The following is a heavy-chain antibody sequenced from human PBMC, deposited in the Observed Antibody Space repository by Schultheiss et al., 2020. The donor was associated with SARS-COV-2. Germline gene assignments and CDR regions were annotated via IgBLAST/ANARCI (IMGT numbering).Heavy chain of an antibody. Sequence: GESLKISCAASGFTFSSYSMNWVRQAPGKGLEWVSYISSSSSTIYYADSVKGRFTISRDNSKNTLYLQMNSLRAEDTAVYYCARIPSNFDSSGYRNYYFDYWGQGTLVTVSS. J-gene: IGHJ4*02. CDR1: GFTFSSYS. V-gene: IGHV3-48*01. CDR2: ISSSSSTI. CDR3: ARIPSNFDSSGYRNYYFDY. D-gene: IGHD3-22*01.